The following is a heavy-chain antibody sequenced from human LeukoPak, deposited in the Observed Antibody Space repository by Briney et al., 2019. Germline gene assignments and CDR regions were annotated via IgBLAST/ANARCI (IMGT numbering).Heavy chain of an antibody. CDR1: GFTVSNNYM. Sequence: GSLTLSCAASGFTVSNNYMRWVRQAPGKGLEWIESIYHSGSTYYNPSLKSRVTISVDTSKNQFSLKLSSVTAADTAVYYCAREYDYVWGSYRSNDYWGQGTLVTVSS. J-gene: IGHJ4*02. V-gene: IGHV4-38-2*02. D-gene: IGHD3-16*02. CDR3: AREYDYVWGSYRSNDY. CDR2: IYHSGST.